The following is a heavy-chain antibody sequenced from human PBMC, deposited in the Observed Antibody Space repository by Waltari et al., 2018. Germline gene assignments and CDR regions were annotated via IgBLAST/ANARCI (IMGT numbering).Heavy chain of an antibody. CDR2: IYYSGST. J-gene: IGHJ4*02. CDR1: GGSISSSSYY. Sequence: QLQLQESGPGLVKPSETLSLTCTVSGGSISSSSYYWGWIRQPPGKGLEWIGSIYYSGSTYYNPSLKSRVTISVDTSKNQFSLKLSSVTAADTAVYYCVRRSRSSGWFIDYWGQGTLVTVSS. D-gene: IGHD6-19*01. V-gene: IGHV4-39*01. CDR3: VRRSRSSGWFIDY.